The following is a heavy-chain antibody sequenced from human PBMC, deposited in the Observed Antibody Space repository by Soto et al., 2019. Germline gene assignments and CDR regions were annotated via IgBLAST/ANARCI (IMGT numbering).Heavy chain of an antibody. D-gene: IGHD2-2*01. Sequence: GGSLRLSCAASGFTFSSYGMHWVRQAPGKGLEWVAVIWYDGSNKYYADSVKGRFTISRDNSKNTLYLQMNSLRAEDTAVYYCARDSCSSTSCYAENAFDIWGQGTMVTVSS. CDR1: GFTFSSYG. CDR2: IWYDGSNK. CDR3: ARDSCSSTSCYAENAFDI. V-gene: IGHV3-33*01. J-gene: IGHJ3*02.